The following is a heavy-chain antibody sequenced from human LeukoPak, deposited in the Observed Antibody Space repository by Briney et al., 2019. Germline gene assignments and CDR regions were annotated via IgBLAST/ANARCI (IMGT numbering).Heavy chain of an antibody. V-gene: IGHV3-30*02. CDR3: AKEGTGYSSGWSHFDY. CDR1: GFTFSSYG. J-gene: IGHJ4*02. CDR2: IRYDGSNK. D-gene: IGHD6-19*01. Sequence: GGSLRLSCAASGFTFSSYGIHWVRQAPGKGLEWVAFIRYDGSNKYYADSVKGRFTISRDNSKNTLYLQMNSLRAEDTAVYYCAKEGTGYSSGWSHFDYWGQGTLVTVSS.